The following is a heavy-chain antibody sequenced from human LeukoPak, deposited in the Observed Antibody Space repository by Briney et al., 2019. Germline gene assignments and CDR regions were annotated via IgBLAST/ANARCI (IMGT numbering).Heavy chain of an antibody. CDR2: INHSGST. CDR1: GGSFSGYY. D-gene: IGHD3-10*01. Sequence: SETLSLTCAVYGGSFSGYYWSWTRQPPGKGLEWIGEINHSGSTNYNPSLKSRVTISVDTSKNQFSLKLSSVTAADTAVYYCARVLWFGESTEFDYWGQGTLVTVSS. CDR3: ARVLWFGESTEFDY. J-gene: IGHJ4*02. V-gene: IGHV4-34*01.